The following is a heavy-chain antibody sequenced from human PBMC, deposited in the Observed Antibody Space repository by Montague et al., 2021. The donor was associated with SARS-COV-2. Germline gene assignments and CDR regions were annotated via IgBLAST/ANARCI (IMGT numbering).Heavy chain of an antibody. J-gene: IGHJ6*02. V-gene: IGHV3-53*01. CDR2: IYSGGST. CDR3: SRVGRDSAIVPIAIHYGMDV. CDR1: GFTVSSNY. Sequence: SLRLSCAASGFTVSSNYMTWVRQAPGKGLEWVSVIYSGGSTYYADSVKGRFTISRDNSKNTLYLQLNSLRAEDTAVYYCSRVGRDSAIVPIAIHYGMDVWGQGTTVTVSS. D-gene: IGHD2-2*01.